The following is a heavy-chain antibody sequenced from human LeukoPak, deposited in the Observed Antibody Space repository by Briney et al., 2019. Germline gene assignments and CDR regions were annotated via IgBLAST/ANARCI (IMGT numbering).Heavy chain of an antibody. D-gene: IGHD5-12*01. V-gene: IGHV3-30*04. CDR1: GLTFSSYA. CDR3: AKDYSGYEGYFDY. CDR2: ISYDGSNK. J-gene: IGHJ4*02. Sequence: PGGSLRLSCAVSGLTFSSYAMHWVRQAPGKGLEWVAVISYDGSNKYYADSVKGRFTISRDNSKNTLYLQMNSLRAEDTAVYYCAKDYSGYEGYFDYWGQGTLVTVSS.